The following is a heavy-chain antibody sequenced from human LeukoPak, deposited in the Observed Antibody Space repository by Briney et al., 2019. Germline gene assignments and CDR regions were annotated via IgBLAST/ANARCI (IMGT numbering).Heavy chain of an antibody. CDR1: GFTFSSYA. CDR3: ARGPVVQAGVVPAAISHYYYGMDV. V-gene: IGHV3-30*04. CDR2: ISYDGSNK. D-gene: IGHD2-2*01. Sequence: GRSLRLSCAASGFTFSSYAMHWVRQAPGKGLEWVAVISYDGSNKYYADSVKGRFTISRDNSKNTLYLQMNSLRAEDTAVYYCARGPVVQAGVVPAAISHYYYGMDVWGKGTTVTVSS. J-gene: IGHJ6*04.